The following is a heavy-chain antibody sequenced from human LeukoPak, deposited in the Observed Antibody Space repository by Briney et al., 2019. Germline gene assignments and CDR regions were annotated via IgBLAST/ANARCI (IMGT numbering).Heavy chain of an antibody. Sequence: GGSLRLSCATSGFTFSSYSMNWVRQAPGKGLEWVSSISSGSTYMYYADSAKGRFTISRDNAQNLVYLQMNSLRAEDTAVYYCGRIGGRSKAAKGDAFDIWGQGTMVTVSS. CDR1: GFTFSSYS. V-gene: IGHV3-21*06. J-gene: IGHJ3*02. CDR2: ISSGSTYM. CDR3: GRIGGRSKAAKGDAFDI. D-gene: IGHD6-6*01.